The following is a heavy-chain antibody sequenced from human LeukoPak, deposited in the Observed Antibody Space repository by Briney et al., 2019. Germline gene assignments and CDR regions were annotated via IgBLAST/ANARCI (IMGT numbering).Heavy chain of an antibody. CDR2: IRYDGSNK. V-gene: IGHV3-30*02. CDR1: GFTFSSYG. Sequence: GGSLRLSCAASGFTFSSYGMHWVRQAPGKGLEWVAFIRYDGSNKYYADSVKGRFTISRDNAKNSLYLQMNSLRAEDTAVYYCARTMPYYYYYMDVWGKGTTVTVSS. J-gene: IGHJ6*03. D-gene: IGHD1-14*01. CDR3: ARTMPYYYYYMDV.